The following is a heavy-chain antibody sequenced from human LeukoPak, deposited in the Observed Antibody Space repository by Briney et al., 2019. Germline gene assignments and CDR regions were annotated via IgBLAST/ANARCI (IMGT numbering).Heavy chain of an antibody. CDR2: INPSGGST. V-gene: IGHV1-46*01. D-gene: IGHD4-23*01. CDR1: GYTFTSYY. CDR3: ARGPYGGNPSLYYFDY. Sequence: ASVKVSWKASGYTFTSYYLHWVRQAPGQGLEWMGIINPSGGSTSYVQKFQGRVTMTRDTSTSTVYMVLSSLRSEDTAFYYCARGPYGGNPSLYYFDYWGQGTLVTISS. J-gene: IGHJ4*02.